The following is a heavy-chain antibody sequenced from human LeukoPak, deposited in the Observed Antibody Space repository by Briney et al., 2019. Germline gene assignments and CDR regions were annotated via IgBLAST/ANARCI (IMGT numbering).Heavy chain of an antibody. CDR1: GGSISSYY. V-gene: IGHV4-4*07. CDR3: ARDGGYCSSTSCRRAFDI. CDR2: IYTSGST. J-gene: IGHJ3*02. Sequence: PSETLSLTCTVSGGSISSYYWSWIRQPAGKGLEWIGRIYTSGSTDYNPSLKSRVTISVDTSNNQFSLKLSSVTAADTAVYYCARDGGYCSSTSCRRAFDIWGQGTMVTVSS. D-gene: IGHD2-2*01.